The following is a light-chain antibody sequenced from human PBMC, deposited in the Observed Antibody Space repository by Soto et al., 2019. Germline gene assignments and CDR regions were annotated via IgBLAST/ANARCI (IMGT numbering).Light chain of an antibody. CDR1: QSINSW. J-gene: IGKJ1*01. V-gene: IGKV1-5*01. CDR2: DAS. CDR3: QQYTSYSWT. Sequence: DIQMTQSPSTLSASLGDRVTITCRASQSINSWLAWYQQKPGKAPQIMIYDASTLKSGVPSRFSASGSGTEFTLIISSLQPDDLATYYCQQYTSYSWTFGQGTKVDTK.